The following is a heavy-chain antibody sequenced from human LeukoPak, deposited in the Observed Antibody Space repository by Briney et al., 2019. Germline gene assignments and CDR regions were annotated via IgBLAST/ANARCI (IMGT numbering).Heavy chain of an antibody. D-gene: IGHD3-22*01. CDR1: GGSISSYY. J-gene: IGHJ4*02. V-gene: IGHV4-59*12. Sequence: SETLSLTCTVSGGSISSYYWSWIRQPPGKGLEWIGYIYYSGSTNYNPSLKSRVTISVDTSKNQFSLKLSSVTAADTAVYYCARGPYDSSGYYYIGDYYFDYWGQGTLVTVSS. CDR2: IYYSGST. CDR3: ARGPYDSSGYYYIGDYYFDY.